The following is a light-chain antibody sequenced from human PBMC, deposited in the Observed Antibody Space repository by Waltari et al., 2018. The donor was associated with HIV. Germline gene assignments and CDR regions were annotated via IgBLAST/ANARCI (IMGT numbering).Light chain of an antibody. CDR1: QNIDSW. V-gene: IGKV1-5*03. Sequence: DIQMTQSPATLSASVGDRVPLTCRASQNIDSWLAWYQQKPGQAPRLLIHKASSLEEGVPPRFSGTGSGTDFDLTITSLQPDDFATYYCQHYATDFYSFGQGTRLEI. CDR2: KAS. J-gene: IGKJ2*01. CDR3: QHYATDFYS.